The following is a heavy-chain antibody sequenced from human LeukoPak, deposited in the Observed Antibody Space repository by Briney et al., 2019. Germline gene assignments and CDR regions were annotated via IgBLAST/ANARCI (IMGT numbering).Heavy chain of an antibody. D-gene: IGHD2-2*01. V-gene: IGHV3-66*01. CDR1: GFTVSSNY. CDR2: IYSGGST. J-gene: IGHJ1*01. Sequence: GGSLRLSCAASGFTVSSNYMSWVRQAPGKGLEWLPVIYSGGSTYYADSVKGRFTISRDNSKNTLYLQMNSLRAEDTAVYYCARVLGYCSSTSCYLGYFQHWGQGTLVTVSS. CDR3: ARVLGYCSSTSCYLGYFQH.